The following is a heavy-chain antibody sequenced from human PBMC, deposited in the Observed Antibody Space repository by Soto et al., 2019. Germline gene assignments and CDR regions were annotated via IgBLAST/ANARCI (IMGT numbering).Heavy chain of an antibody. CDR1: GFTFSSYG. V-gene: IGHV3-30*03. J-gene: IGHJ4*02. CDR3: VGGYYFGDY. CDR2: ISYDGSNK. D-gene: IGHD3-22*01. Sequence: QVQLVESGGGVVQPGRSLRLSCAASGFTFSSYGMHWVRQAPGKGLQWVAVISYDGSNKYYADSVKGRFTISRDNSKNCLYLQLNGRRDEDTALYYCVGGYYFGDYWGQGTLVTVA.